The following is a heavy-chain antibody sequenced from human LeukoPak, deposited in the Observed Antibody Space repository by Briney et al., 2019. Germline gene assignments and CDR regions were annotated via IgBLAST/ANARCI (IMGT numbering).Heavy chain of an antibody. D-gene: IGHD6-13*01. Sequence: GGSLRLSCAASGFTVSSNFMTWVRQAPGKGLEWVSIIYSGGDTYYADSVKGRFTISRDNSKNTLYLQMNSLRAEDTAVYYCARDVGGILDSWGQGTVVTVSS. CDR3: ARDVGGILDS. J-gene: IGHJ4*02. CDR1: GFTVSSNF. CDR2: IYSGGDT. V-gene: IGHV3-53*01.